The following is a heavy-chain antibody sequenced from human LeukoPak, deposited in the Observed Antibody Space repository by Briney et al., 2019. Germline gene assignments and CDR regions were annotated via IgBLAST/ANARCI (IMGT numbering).Heavy chain of an antibody. CDR1: GGSISSGSYY. CDR3: ARDRMGQQLVHYYYYMDV. Sequence: SETLSLTCTVSGGSISSGSYYWSWIRQPAGKGLEWIGRIYTSGSTNYNPSLKSRVTISVDTSKNQFSLKLSSVTAADTAVYYCARDRMGQQLVHYYYYMDVWGKGTTVTVSS. J-gene: IGHJ6*03. CDR2: IYTSGST. D-gene: IGHD6-13*01. V-gene: IGHV4-61*02.